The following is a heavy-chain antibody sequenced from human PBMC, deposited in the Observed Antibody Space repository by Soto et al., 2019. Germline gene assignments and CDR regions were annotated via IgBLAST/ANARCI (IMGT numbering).Heavy chain of an antibody. V-gene: IGHV2-5*01. Sequence: SGPTLVNPTQTLTLTCNFSGFSLNTRGVGVGWIRQPPRKALEWLALIYWNDDQRYNPSLKSRLTITMDTSKNHVVLTMTDMHPADTATYYCTHRSPPYGYVLWGQGTLVTVSS. CDR3: THRSPPYGYVL. CDR2: IYWNDDQ. CDR1: GFSLNTRGVG. J-gene: IGHJ4*02. D-gene: IGHD3-10*01.